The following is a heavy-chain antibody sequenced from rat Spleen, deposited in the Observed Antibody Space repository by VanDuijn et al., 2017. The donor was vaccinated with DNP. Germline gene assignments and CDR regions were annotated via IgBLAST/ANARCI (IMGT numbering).Heavy chain of an antibody. J-gene: IGHJ2*01. CDR1: GFTFSDYY. Sequence: EVQLVESGGGLVQPGRSLKLSCAASGFTFSDYYMAWVRQAPKKGLEWVATISYDGSDTSYRDSVKGRFAVSRNNAKSILYLQMDSLRSEDTATYYCARPDYWGQGVMVTVSS. V-gene: IGHV5-7*01. CDR3: ARPDY. CDR2: ISYDGSDT.